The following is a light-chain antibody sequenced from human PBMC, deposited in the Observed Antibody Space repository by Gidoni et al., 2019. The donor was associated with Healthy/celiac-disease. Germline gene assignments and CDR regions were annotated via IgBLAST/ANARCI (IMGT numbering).Light chain of an antibody. J-gene: IGKJ4*01. Sequence: EIVLTQSPATLSLSPGERATLSCRASQSVSSYLAWYQQKPGQAPRLLIYDASNRATGIPARFSGSGSGTDFTVTISSLEPEDFAVYYCQQRSNWPPHTFGGXTKVEIK. CDR2: DAS. CDR3: QQRSNWPPHT. V-gene: IGKV3-11*01. CDR1: QSVSSY.